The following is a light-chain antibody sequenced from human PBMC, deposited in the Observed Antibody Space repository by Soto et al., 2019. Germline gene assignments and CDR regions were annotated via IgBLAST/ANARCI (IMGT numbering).Light chain of an antibody. CDR3: QQYNSYPLT. V-gene: IGKV1-5*03. Sequence: DIQMTQSPSTLSASVGDRVTITCRASQTITSWLAWYQQKPGKAPKLLIYKASSLESGVPSRFSGSGSGTEFTLSISSLQPDDFATYYCQQYNSYPLTFGGGTKVEIK. J-gene: IGKJ4*01. CDR2: KAS. CDR1: QTITSW.